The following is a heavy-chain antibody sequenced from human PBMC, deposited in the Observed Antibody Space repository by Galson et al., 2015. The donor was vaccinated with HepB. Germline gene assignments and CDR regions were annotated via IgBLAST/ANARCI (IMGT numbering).Heavy chain of an antibody. CDR1: DYPFTRYG. D-gene: IGHD4-17*01. CDR2: ISAKNGDT. Sequence: SVKVSCKASDYPFTRYGINWVRQAPGQGLEWMGWISAKNGDTYYAQKVQARVTMTTDTSTSTAYMELRSLRSDDTAVYYCSRDPRTKVTTGYFYYYMDVWGKGTAVTVSS. J-gene: IGHJ6*03. CDR3: SRDPRTKVTTGYFYYYMDV. V-gene: IGHV1-18*01.